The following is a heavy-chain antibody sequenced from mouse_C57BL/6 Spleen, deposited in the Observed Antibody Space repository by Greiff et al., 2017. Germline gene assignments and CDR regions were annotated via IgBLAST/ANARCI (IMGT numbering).Heavy chain of an antibody. V-gene: IGHV1-62-2*01. D-gene: IGHD2-3*01. J-gene: IGHJ4*01. Sequence: QVQLQQSGAELVKPGASVKLSCKASGYTFTEYTIHWVKQRSGQGLEWIGWFYPGSGSITYNEKFKDKATLTADKSSSTVYMELSRLTSEDSAVYFCARHEGGGYDGYPRAMDYWGQGTSVTVSS. CDR3: ARHEGGGYDGYPRAMDY. CDR2: FYPGSGSI. CDR1: GYTFTEYT.